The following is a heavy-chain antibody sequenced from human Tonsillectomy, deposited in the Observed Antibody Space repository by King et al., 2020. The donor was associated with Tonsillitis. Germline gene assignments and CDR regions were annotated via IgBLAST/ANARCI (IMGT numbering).Heavy chain of an antibody. CDR2: IYWDDVT. CDR3: AQKPKPLLHRYFDP. D-gene: IGHD2-15*01. J-gene: IGHJ4*02. CDR1: GFSLSTSGMG. V-gene: IGHV2-5*02. Sequence: TLKESGPTLVKPTQTLTLTCTFSGFSLSTSGMGVGWIRQPPGKALEWLALIYWDDVTRYSPSLKSRLNITKDTPKNQVVLTMTNMDPVDTATYYCAQKPKPLLHRYFDPWGQGTLVTVSS.